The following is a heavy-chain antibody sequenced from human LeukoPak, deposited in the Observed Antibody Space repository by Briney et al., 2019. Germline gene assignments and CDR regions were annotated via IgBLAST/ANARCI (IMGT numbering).Heavy chain of an antibody. Sequence: GGSLRLSCAASGFTFSSYEMNWVRQAPGKGLEWVSYISSSGSTIYYADSVKGRFTISRDNAKNSLYLQMNSLRAEDTAVYYCARAGSYGDFGGGCLDYWGQGTLVTVSS. J-gene: IGHJ4*02. CDR3: ARAGSYGDFGGGCLDY. D-gene: IGHD4-17*01. V-gene: IGHV3-48*03. CDR2: ISSSGSTI. CDR1: GFTFSSYE.